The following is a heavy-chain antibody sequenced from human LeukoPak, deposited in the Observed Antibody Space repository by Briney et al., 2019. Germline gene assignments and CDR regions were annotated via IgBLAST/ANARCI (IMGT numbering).Heavy chain of an antibody. J-gene: IGHJ5*02. CDR2: ISASGGSV. V-gene: IGHV3-23*01. CDR3: ATNDFNDWFDP. Sequence: PGGSLRLSCAASGFTFSTYAMSWVRQAPEKGLEWVSGISASGGSVSYADSVKGRFTISRDNSKNTLYLQMNSLRAEDTAIYYCATNDFNDWFDPWGQGTLVAVSS. D-gene: IGHD3/OR15-3a*01. CDR1: GFTFSTYA.